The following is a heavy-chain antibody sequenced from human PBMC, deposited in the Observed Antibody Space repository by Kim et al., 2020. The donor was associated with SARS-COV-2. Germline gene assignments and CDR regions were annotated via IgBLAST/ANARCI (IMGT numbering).Heavy chain of an antibody. V-gene: IGHV4-4*07. CDR2: IYSSGTT. D-gene: IGHD2-8*02. CDR3: ARDPHTGGPFDY. J-gene: IGHJ4*01. Sequence: SETLSLTCTVSGDFINTYYWSWIRQSAGKGLEWLGRIYSSGTTKYNPSLRSRVTMAVDTSKNQFSLNLTSVTAADTAIYYCARDPHTGGPFDYWGHGFLVTVSS. CDR1: GDFINTYY.